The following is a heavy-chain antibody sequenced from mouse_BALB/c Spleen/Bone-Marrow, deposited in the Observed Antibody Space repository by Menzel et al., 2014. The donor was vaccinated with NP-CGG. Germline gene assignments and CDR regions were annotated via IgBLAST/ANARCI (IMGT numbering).Heavy chain of an antibody. D-gene: IGHD5-1*01. V-gene: IGHV2-9*02. J-gene: IGHJ4*01. CDR1: GFSLTSYG. CDR2: IWAGGST. CDR3: VRDSDRTISRIHYHAIAF. Sequence: QVQLQQSGPGLVSPSQSLSIACTVSGFSLTSYGVHWVGQPPGKGLEWLGVIWAGGSTNYNSALMSRLSISKDNSKSQVFLKMNSLQTDDTAMYYCVRDSDRTISRIHYHAIAFWGQGTPVTAS.